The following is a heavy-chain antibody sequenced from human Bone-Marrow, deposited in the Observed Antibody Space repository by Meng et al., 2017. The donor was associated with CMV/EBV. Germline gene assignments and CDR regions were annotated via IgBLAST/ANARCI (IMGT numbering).Heavy chain of an antibody. CDR3: ARGRMTAASLAY. J-gene: IGHJ4*02. CDR2: INSDGSST. V-gene: IGHV3-74*01. Sequence: GESLKISCAASGFTFSSYWMHWVRQPPGKGLVWVSRINSDGSSTSYADSVKGRFTISRDNAKNSLYLQMNSLRAEDTAVYYCARGRMTAASLAYWGQRTLVTVSS. CDR1: GFTFSSYW. D-gene: IGHD6-13*01.